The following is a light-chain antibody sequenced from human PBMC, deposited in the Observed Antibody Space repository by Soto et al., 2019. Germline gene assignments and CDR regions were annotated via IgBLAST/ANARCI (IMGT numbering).Light chain of an antibody. V-gene: IGKV3-15*01. CDR2: GAS. CDR3: QQYNNWPWT. CDR1: QSVSSN. Sequence: EIVMTQSPATLSVSPGERATLSCRASQSVSSNLAWYQQKPGQAPRLLIYGASTRDTGIPARFRGSGSGTEFTLTISSLQSEDFAVYYCQQYNNWPWTFGKGTKVEIK. J-gene: IGKJ1*01.